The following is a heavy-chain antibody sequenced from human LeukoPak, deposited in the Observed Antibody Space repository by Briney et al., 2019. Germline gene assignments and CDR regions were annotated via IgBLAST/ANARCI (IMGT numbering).Heavy chain of an antibody. Sequence: PGGSLRLACAASGFTFSNAWMSWVRQAPGKGLEWVGRIKSKTDGGTTDYAAPVKGRFTISRDDSKNTLYLQMNSLKTEDTAVYYCTTDGLHIYEAFDIWGQGTMVTVSS. CDR3: TTDGLHIYEAFDI. V-gene: IGHV3-15*01. CDR2: IKSKTDGGTT. CDR1: GFTFSNAW. D-gene: IGHD2-21*01. J-gene: IGHJ3*02.